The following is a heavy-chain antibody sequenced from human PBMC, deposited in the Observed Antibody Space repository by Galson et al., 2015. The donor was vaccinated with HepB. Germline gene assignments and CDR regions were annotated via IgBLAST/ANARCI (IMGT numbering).Heavy chain of an antibody. CDR3: ARPDNSGWTAYYYGMDV. Sequence: SLRLSCAASGFAFSSYSMNWVRQAPGKGLEWISHISSSSSTIFYADSVKGRFTISRDNAKNSLYLQMNSLRAEDTVVYYCARPDNSGWTAYYYGMDVWGQGTTVTVSS. V-gene: IGHV3-48*04. J-gene: IGHJ6*02. CDR1: GFAFSSYS. CDR2: ISSSSSTI. D-gene: IGHD6-25*01.